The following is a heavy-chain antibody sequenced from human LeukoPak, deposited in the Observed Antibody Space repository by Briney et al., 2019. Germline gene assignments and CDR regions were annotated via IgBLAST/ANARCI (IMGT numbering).Heavy chain of an antibody. J-gene: IGHJ6*02. CDR1: GYTFTSYD. Sequence: ASVKVSCKASGYTFTSYDINWVRQATGQGLEWMGWMNPNSGNTGYAQKFQGRVTMTRNTSISTAYMELSSLRSEHTAVYYCARPDCSGGSCQGSYYYYYGMDVWGQGTSVTVSS. D-gene: IGHD2-15*01. V-gene: IGHV1-8*01. CDR2: MNPNSGNT. CDR3: ARPDCSGGSCQGSYYYYYGMDV.